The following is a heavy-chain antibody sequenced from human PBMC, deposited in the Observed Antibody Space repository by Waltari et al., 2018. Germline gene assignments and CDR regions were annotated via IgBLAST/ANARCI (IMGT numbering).Heavy chain of an antibody. CDR2: INPNSGGT. Sequence: QVQLVQSGAEVKKPGASVKVSCKASGYTFTGYYMHWVRQAPGQGLEWMGWINPNSGGTNYAQKFQGRVTMTRDTSISTAYMELSRLRSDDTAVYYCAREVTIFGVVTPDYYYYYMDVWGKGTTVTISS. J-gene: IGHJ6*03. CDR3: AREVTIFGVVTPDYYYYYMDV. V-gene: IGHV1-2*02. CDR1: GYTFTGYY. D-gene: IGHD3-3*01.